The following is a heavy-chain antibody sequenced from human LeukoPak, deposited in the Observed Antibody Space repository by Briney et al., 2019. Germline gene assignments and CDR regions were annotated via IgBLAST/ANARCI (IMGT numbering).Heavy chain of an antibody. Sequence: SETLSLTCTVSGGSISSSSYYWGWIRQPPGKGLEWIGSIYYSGSTYYNPSPKGRVTISIDTSKNQFSLKLSSVTAADTAVYYCATYSSGWPNPADLDFWGQGTLVTVSS. CDR2: IYYSGST. J-gene: IGHJ4*02. CDR3: ATYSSGWPNPADLDF. CDR1: GGSISSSSYY. V-gene: IGHV4-39*07. D-gene: IGHD6-19*01.